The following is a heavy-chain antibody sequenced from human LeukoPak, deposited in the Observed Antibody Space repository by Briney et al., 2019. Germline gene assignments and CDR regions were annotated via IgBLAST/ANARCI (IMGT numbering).Heavy chain of an antibody. D-gene: IGHD3-10*01. CDR2: IDYTGST. V-gene: IGHV4-59*01. CDR3: ARQFAPMALYHFDY. CDR1: GGSIRSYY. Sequence: SETLSLTCTVSGGSIRSYYWSWIRQPAGKGLGWVGYIDYTGSTNYNPSLKSRVTISLDTSKSQFSLKLNSVTAADTAMYYCARQFAPMALYHFDYGGRGSLVTVSS. J-gene: IGHJ4*02.